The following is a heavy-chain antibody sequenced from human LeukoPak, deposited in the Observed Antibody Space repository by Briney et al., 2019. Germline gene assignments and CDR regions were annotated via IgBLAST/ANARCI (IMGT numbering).Heavy chain of an antibody. CDR3: AKKQGGIIVATTLHYYYGMDV. V-gene: IGHV3-23*01. J-gene: IGHJ6*02. CDR2: ISGSGGST. CDR1: GFTFSSYA. Sequence: GGSLRLSCAASGFTFSSYAMSWVRQAQGKGLEWVSAISGSGGSTYYADSVKGRFTISRDNSKNTLYLQMNSLRAEDTAVYYCAKKQGGIIVATTLHYYYGMDVWGQGTTVTVSS. D-gene: IGHD5-12*01.